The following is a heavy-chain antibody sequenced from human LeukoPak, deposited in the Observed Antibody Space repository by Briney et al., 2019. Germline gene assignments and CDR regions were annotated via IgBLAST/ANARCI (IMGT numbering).Heavy chain of an antibody. Sequence: GGSLRLSCAASGFXFSNYDIHWVRQAPGKGREWVASIWYDGSNKYYADSVRGRFTISRDNSKNTLYLQMNSLRVEDTAVYYCARGDPTVTTKQNFDYWGQGTLVTVSS. J-gene: IGHJ4*02. CDR3: ARGDPTVTTKQNFDY. CDR2: IWYDGSNK. D-gene: IGHD4-17*01. V-gene: IGHV3-33*01. CDR1: GFXFSNYD.